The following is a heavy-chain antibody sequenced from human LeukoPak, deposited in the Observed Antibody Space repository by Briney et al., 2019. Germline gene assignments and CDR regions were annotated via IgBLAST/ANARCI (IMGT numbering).Heavy chain of an antibody. V-gene: IGHV5-51*01. Sequence: GESLKISCKGSGYSFTSYWIGWVRQMPGKGLEWMGIIYPGDSDTRYSPSFQGQVTISADSSSSTAYLQWSGLKASDTAIYYCARRERKQGTYYYYYGMDVWGQGTTVTVSS. CDR2: IYPGDSDT. CDR1: GYSFTSYW. CDR3: ARRERKQGTYYYYYGMDV. J-gene: IGHJ6*02.